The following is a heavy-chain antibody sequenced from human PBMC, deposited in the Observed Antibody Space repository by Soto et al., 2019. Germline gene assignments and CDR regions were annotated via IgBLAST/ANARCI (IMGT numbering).Heavy chain of an antibody. CDR2: ISSSGGNT. D-gene: IGHD6-6*01. CDR3: AKDHTSSPAGY. J-gene: IGHJ4*02. V-gene: IGHV3-23*01. Sequence: PGGSLRLSCAASGFTFSTSPMSWVRQAPGKGLEWVSGISSSGGNTYYAASVKGRFTISRDNSKNTLYLQMNSLRAEDTAIYYCAKDHTSSPAGYWGQGTLVTVSS. CDR1: GFTFSTSP.